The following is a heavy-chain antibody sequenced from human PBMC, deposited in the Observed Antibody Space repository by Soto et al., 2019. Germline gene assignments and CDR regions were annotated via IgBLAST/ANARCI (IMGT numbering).Heavy chain of an antibody. V-gene: IGHV3-66*01. D-gene: IGHD1-1*01. CDR3: ARASTGTGYYYYYYMDV. CDR2: IYSGGST. CDR1: GFTVSSNY. J-gene: IGHJ6*03. Sequence: GGSLRLSCAASGFTVSSNYMSWVRQAPGKGLEWVSIIYSGGSTYYADSVKGRFTISRDNSKNTLYLQMNSLRAEDTAVYYCARASTGTGYYYYYYMDVWGKGTTVTVSS.